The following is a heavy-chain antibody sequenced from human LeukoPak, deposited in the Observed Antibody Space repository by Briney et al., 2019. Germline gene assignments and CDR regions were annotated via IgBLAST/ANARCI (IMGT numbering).Heavy chain of an antibody. CDR1: GGSFSGYY. V-gene: IGHV4-34*01. Sequence: SETLSLTCAVYGGSFSGYYWSWIRQPPGKGLEWIGEINHSGSTNYSPSLKSRVTISVDTSKNQFSLKLSSVTAADTAVYYCARLGAEAAGNYWGQGTLVTVSS. CDR2: INHSGST. J-gene: IGHJ4*02. CDR3: ARLGAEAAGNY. D-gene: IGHD6-13*01.